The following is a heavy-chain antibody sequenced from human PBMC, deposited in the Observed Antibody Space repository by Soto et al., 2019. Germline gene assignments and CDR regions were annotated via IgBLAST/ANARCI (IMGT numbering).Heavy chain of an antibody. CDR3: ARSEISYQPFDY. CDR1: GFTFSSYL. CDR2: IKQDGSEK. D-gene: IGHD1-26*01. V-gene: IGHV3-7*03. J-gene: IGHJ4*02. Sequence: GGSLRLSFAASGFTFSSYLMSWVRQAPVKGLEWVANIKQDGSEKYYVDSVKGRFTISRDNAKNSLYLQMNSLRAEDTAVYYCARSEISYQPFDYWGQGTLVTVSS.